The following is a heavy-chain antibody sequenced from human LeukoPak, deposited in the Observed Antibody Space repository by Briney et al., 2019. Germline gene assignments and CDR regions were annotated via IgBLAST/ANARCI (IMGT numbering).Heavy chain of an antibody. CDR3: AKVGPYDFWSGYSFHFDY. J-gene: IGHJ4*02. CDR2: ISGSGGST. D-gene: IGHD3-3*01. CDR1: GFTFSSYA. V-gene: IGHV3-23*01. Sequence: GGSLRLSCAASGFTFSSYAMSWVRQAPGKGLEWVSAISGSGGSTYYADSVKGRFTISRDNSKNTLYLQMNSLRAEDTAVYYCAKVGPYDFWSGYSFHFDYWGQGTLVTVSS.